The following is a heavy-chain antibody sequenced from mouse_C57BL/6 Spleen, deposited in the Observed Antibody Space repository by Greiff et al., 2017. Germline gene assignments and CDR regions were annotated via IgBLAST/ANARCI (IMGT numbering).Heavy chain of an antibody. V-gene: IGHV5-17*01. CDR3: ARPYDGYFFWFAY. CDR2: ISSGSSTI. D-gene: IGHD2-3*01. CDR1: GFTFSDYG. J-gene: IGHJ3*01. Sequence: EVMLVESGGGLVKPGGSLKLSCAASGFTFSDYGMHWVRQAPEKGLEWVAYISSGSSTIYYADTVKGRFTISRDNAKNTLFLQMTSLRSEDTAMYYCARPYDGYFFWFAYWGQGTLVTVSA.